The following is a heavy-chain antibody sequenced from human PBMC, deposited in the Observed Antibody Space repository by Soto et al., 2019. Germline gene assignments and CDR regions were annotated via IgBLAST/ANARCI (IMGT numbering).Heavy chain of an antibody. D-gene: IGHD3-16*02. CDR1: GDTDTNYV. Sequence: QVQLVQSGAEVKKPGSSVKVSCKASGDTDTNYVISWVRQAPGQGLEWMGGIFPKFGTTYSAQKLQDRLTLTAYERTSTVYMQLSSLRRDAPAVYYCEAEMTFGKLSVVWGPGNTVTVSS. CDR3: EAEMTFGKLSVV. V-gene: IGHV1-69*01. CDR2: IFPKFGTT. J-gene: IGHJ6*02.